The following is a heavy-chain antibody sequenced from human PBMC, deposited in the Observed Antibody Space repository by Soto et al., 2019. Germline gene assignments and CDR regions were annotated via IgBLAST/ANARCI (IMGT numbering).Heavy chain of an antibody. CDR3: AKKGLKTTVTILWMGDGAFDI. J-gene: IGHJ3*02. D-gene: IGHD4-17*01. CDR2: ISGSGGST. Sequence: GGSLRLSCAASGFTFSSYAMSWVHQAPGKGLEWVSAISGSGGSTYYADSVKGRFTISRDNSKNTLYLQMNSLRAEDTAVYYCAKKGLKTTVTILWMGDGAFDIWGQGTMVTVSS. CDR1: GFTFSSYA. V-gene: IGHV3-23*01.